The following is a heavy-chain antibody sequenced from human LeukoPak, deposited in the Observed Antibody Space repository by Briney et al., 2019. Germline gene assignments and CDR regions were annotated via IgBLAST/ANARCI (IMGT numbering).Heavy chain of an antibody. Sequence: SETLSLTCAVYGGSFSGYYWSWIRQPPGKGLEWIGEINDSGTTNYNPSLKSRVTISEDTFRNQFSLKLSSVTAADTAVYYCARSGRYQIYWGRGTLVTVSS. J-gene: IGHJ4*02. V-gene: IGHV4-34*01. D-gene: IGHD3-10*01. CDR1: GGSFSGYY. CDR2: INDSGTT. CDR3: ARSGRYQIY.